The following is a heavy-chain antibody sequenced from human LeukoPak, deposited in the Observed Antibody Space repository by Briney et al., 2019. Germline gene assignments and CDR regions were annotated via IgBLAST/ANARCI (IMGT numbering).Heavy chain of an antibody. D-gene: IGHD4-11*01. CDR2: INPNSGGT. J-gene: IGHJ6*03. CDR3: ARSPRNYVYYYYYYMDV. V-gene: IGHV1-2*02. CDR1: GYTFTGYY. Sequence: ASVKASCKASGYTFTGYYMHWVRQAPGQGLEWMGWINPNSGGTNYAQKFQGRVTMTRDTSISTAYMELSRLRSDDTAVYYCARSPRNYVYYYYYYMDVWGKGTTVTVSS.